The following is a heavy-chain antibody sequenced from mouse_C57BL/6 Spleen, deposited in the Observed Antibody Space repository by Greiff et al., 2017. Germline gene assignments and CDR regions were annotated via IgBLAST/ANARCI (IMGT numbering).Heavy chain of an antibody. CDR1: GYTFTSYN. D-gene: IGHD1-1*01. CDR3: ASTVVATEGFYYAMDY. Sequence: VQLQQSGAELVRPGASVKMSCKASGYTFTSYNMHWVKQTPRQGLEWIGAIYPGNGDTSYNQKFKGKATLTVDKSSSTAYMQLSSLTSEDSAVYFCASTVVATEGFYYAMDYWGQGTSVTVSS. V-gene: IGHV1-12*01. J-gene: IGHJ4*01. CDR2: IYPGNGDT.